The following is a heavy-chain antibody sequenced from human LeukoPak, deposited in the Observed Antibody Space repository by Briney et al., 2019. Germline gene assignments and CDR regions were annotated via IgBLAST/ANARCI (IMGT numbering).Heavy chain of an antibody. J-gene: IGHJ4*02. D-gene: IGHD2-8*01. CDR2: IRQNGSGI. CDR1: GFTFSKNW. CDR3: ADPGVGY. V-gene: IGHV3-7*03. Sequence: GGSLRLSCAASGFTFSKNWMSWVRQAPGKGLEWVANIRQNGSGIAYMDSVEGRFTISRDDAQKSLYLEMNRLRVEDTAVYYCADPGVGYWGQGTLVTVSA.